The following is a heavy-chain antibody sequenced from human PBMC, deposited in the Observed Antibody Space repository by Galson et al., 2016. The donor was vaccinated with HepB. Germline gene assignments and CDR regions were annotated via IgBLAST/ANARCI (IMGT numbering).Heavy chain of an antibody. CDR3: AKGTTTYYYYYMDV. D-gene: IGHD1-1*01. CDR1: GFTFSYYS. J-gene: IGHJ6*03. V-gene: IGHV3-21*04. Sequence: SLRLSCAASGFTFSYYSMNWVRQAPGKGLEWVSSISSSSSSYIYYTDSVKGRFTISRDNAKNSLYLQMTSLRAEDTAVYYCAKGTTTYYYYYMDVWGKGTTVTVSS. CDR2: ISSSSSSYI.